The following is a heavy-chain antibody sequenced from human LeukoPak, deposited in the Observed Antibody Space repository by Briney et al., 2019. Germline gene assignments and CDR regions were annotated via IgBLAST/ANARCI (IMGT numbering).Heavy chain of an antibody. CDR2: ISYDGK. CDR3: VKDASSGYKGVFDY. D-gene: IGHD3-22*01. V-gene: IGHV3-30*18. J-gene: IGHJ4*02. Sequence: GGSLRLSCAASGFTFSSYGMSWVRQAPGKGLEWVAVISYDGKYYADSVKGRFTISRDNSKNTVYLQMNSLRAEDTAFYYCVKDASSGYKGVFDYWGQGTLVTVSS. CDR1: GFTFSSYG.